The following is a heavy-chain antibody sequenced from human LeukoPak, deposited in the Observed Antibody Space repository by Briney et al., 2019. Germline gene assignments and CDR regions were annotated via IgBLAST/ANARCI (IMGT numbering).Heavy chain of an antibody. J-gene: IGHJ4*02. V-gene: IGHV4-39*07. CDR2: INHGGTT. CDR3: AGYDILTGLWD. CDR1: GGSISSSSYY. Sequence: PSETLSLTCTVSGGSISSSSYYWGWIRQSPGKGLEWIGEINHGGTTNYNPSLKSRVTISVDTSKNQFSLKLNSVTAADTAVYYCAGYDILTGLWDWDQGALVTVSS. D-gene: IGHD3-9*01.